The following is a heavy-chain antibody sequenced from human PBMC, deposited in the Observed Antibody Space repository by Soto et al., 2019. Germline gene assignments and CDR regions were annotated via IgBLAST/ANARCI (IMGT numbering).Heavy chain of an antibody. V-gene: IGHV4-39*01. CDR2: IYYRGST. D-gene: IGHD3-9*01. CDR1: GGSITSSSFY. CDR3: ARGYDILTGPLDY. J-gene: IGHJ4*02. Sequence: SETLSLTCTVSGGSITSSSFYWGWIRQPPGKGLEWIGGIYYRGSTYYNPSLKRRVTISVDTSKSPFSLKMNSVTAGGTAVYYCARGYDILTGPLDYWGPGTLVTVSS.